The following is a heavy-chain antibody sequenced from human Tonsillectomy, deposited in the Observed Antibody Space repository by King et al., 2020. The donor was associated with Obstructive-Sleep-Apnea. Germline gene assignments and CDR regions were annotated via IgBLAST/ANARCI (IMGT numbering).Heavy chain of an antibody. J-gene: IGHJ4*02. D-gene: IGHD3-10*01. CDR3: TTDPTERPYYNGSGSYYPPLDY. CDR2: IKSKTDGGTT. Sequence: VQLVESGGGLVKPGGSLRLSCAASGFTFSNAWMSWVRQAPGKGLEWVGRIKSKTDGGTTDYAAPVKGRFTISRDDSKNTLYLQMNSLKTEDTAVYYCTTDPTERPYYNGSGSYYPPLDYWGQGTLVTVSS. CDR1: GFTFSNAW. V-gene: IGHV3-15*01.